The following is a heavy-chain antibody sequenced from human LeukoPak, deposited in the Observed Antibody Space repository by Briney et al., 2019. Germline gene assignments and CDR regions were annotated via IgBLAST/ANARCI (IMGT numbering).Heavy chain of an antibody. CDR1: GFTFSSYE. D-gene: IGHD3-22*01. CDR2: ISSSGSTI. V-gene: IGHV3-48*03. J-gene: IGHJ4*02. CDR3: ARSLYYYDSSGYYGIDY. Sequence: GGSLRLSCAASGFTFSSYEMNWVRQAPGKGLEWVSYISSSGSTIYYADSVKGRFTISRDNAKNSLFLQMSSLRAEDTALYYCARSLYYYDSSGYYGIDYWGQGTLVTVSS.